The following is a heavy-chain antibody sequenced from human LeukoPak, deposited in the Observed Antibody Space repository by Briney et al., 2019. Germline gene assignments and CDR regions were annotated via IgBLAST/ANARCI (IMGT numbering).Heavy chain of an antibody. CDR1: GYTFTSYG. J-gene: IGHJ6*02. V-gene: IGHV1-18*01. CDR2: INPYNGNT. Sequence: ASVKVSCKASGYTFTSYGISWVRQAPGQGLEWMGWINPYNGNTNYAQKLQGRVTMTTDTSTSTAYMELRSLRSDDTAVYYCAREDWGVVPAAIDGNYDYYYGMDVWGQGTTVTVSS. CDR3: AREDWGVVPAAIDGNYDYYYGMDV. D-gene: IGHD2-2*01.